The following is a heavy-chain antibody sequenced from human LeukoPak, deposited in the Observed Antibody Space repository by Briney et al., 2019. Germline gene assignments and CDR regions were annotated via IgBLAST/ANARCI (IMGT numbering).Heavy chain of an antibody. CDR1: GGTFSDYA. V-gene: IGHV1-69*06. J-gene: IGHJ6*04. Sequence: SVSVSCKASGGTFSDYALNWVRQAPGQGLEWMGAFIPILGTANSTQKFQGRVTITADISTNTVYMELSSLRSEDTAVYFCAGIPVFGVVLHQEPVWGKGTTVSVSS. CDR3: AGIPVFGVVLHQEPV. CDR2: FIPILGTA. D-gene: IGHD3-3*01.